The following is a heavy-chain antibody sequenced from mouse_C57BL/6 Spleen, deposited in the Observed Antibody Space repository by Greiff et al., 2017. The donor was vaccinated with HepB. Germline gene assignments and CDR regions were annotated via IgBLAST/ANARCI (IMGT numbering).Heavy chain of an antibody. Sequence: EVQLQESGPGLVKPSQSLSLTCSVTGYSITSGYYWNWIRQFPGNKLEWMGYISYDGSNNYNPSLKNRISITRDTSKNQFFLKLNSVTTEDTATYYCARGNYGSNSYYAMDYWGQGTSVTVSS. CDR2: ISYDGSN. CDR1: GYSITSGYY. D-gene: IGHD1-1*01. J-gene: IGHJ4*01. CDR3: ARGNYGSNSYYAMDY. V-gene: IGHV3-6*01.